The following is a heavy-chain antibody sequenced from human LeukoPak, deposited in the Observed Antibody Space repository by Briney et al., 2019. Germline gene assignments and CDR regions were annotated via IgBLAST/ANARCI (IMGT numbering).Heavy chain of an antibody. CDR2: IWYDGSKK. V-gene: IGHV3-33*01. CDR3: ARSVLSPVLQDFDY. D-gene: IGHD5-24*01. CDR1: GXTFSSCG. Sequence: GGSLRLSCAASGXTFSSCGMHWVRQAPGKGLEWVAVIWYDGSKKYYADSVKGRFTISRDDSKNTLYLQMNSLRVEDTAVYYCARSVLSPVLQDFDYWGQGTLVTVSS. J-gene: IGHJ4*02.